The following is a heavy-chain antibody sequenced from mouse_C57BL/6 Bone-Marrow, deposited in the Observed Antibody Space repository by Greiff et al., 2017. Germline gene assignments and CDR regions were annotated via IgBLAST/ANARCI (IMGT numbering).Heavy chain of an antibody. CDR3: ASSLTYYAMDY. J-gene: IGHJ4*01. V-gene: IGHV2-6*01. CDR2: IWGGGST. CDR1: GFSLTSYG. Sequence: VQVVESGPGLVAPSQSLSITCTVSGFSLTSYGVDWVRPSPGKGLEWLGVIWGGGSTNYTSALKSSLSISKDNAKSQVFLKMNSLQTDDTAIYYCASSLTYYAMDYWGQGTSVTVSS. D-gene: IGHD4-1*01.